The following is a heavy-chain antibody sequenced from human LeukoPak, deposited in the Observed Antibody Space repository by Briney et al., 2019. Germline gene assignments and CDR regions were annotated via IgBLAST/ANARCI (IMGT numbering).Heavy chain of an antibody. CDR2: ISASGGTT. CDR3: ANSIPGLYYYYYLDV. D-gene: IGHD2-2*02. V-gene: IGHV3-23*01. J-gene: IGHJ6*03. CDR1: RLTFSNYA. Sequence: GGSLRLSCAASRLTFSNYAMSWVCQAPGKGLEWVSGISASGGTTYYADSVKGRFTISRDNSKNTLHLQMSSLRAEDTAVYFCANSIPGLYYYYYLDVWGKGTTVTVSS.